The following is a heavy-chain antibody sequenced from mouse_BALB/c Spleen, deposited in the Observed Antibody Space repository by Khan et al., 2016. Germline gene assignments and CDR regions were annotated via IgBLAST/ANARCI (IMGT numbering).Heavy chain of an antibody. CDR2: ISTGVNT. V-gene: IGHV5-6-5*01. D-gene: IGHD2-1*01. J-gene: IGHJ2*03. CDR3: TREDHGNYGDYFDY. Sequence: EVELVESGGGLVKPGESLKLSCAASGFTFRNYAMSWVRQTPQKGLEWVASISTGVNTYYADSVKGRFTISRDNARNIMYLQMSHLRSEDPAMSNCTREDHGNYGDYFDYWGRGTSLTVSS. CDR1: GFTFRNYA.